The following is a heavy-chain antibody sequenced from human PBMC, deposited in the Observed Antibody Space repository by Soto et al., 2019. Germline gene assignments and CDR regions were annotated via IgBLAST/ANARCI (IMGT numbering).Heavy chain of an antibody. Sequence: PSETLSLTCAVSGGSINSRYWWSWVRQSPGKGLEWIGEIYHSGSTNYNPSLKSRVTISGDKSKNQFSLNLSSVTATDTAVYYCASQASGWYPDYWGQGTLVTVSS. V-gene: IGHV4-4*02. CDR1: GGSINSRYW. CDR3: ASQASGWYPDY. D-gene: IGHD6-19*01. CDR2: IYHSGST. J-gene: IGHJ4*02.